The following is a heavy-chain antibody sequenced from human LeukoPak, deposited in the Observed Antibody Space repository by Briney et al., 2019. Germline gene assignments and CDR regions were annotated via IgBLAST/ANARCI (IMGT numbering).Heavy chain of an antibody. J-gene: IGHJ3*02. CDR3: ARRRYYDSSGYSDAFDI. CDR2: IYPGDSDT. V-gene: IGHV5-51*01. CDR1: GYRFTSYW. D-gene: IGHD3-22*01. Sequence: GESLKISCKGSGYRFTSYWIGWVRQMPGKGLEWMGIIYPGDSDTRYSPSFQGQVTISADKSISTAYLQWSSLKASDTAMYYCARRRYYDSSGYSDAFDIWGQGTMVTVSS.